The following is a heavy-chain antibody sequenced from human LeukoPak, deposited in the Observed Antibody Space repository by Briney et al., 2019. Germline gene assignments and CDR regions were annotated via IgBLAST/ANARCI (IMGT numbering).Heavy chain of an antibody. D-gene: IGHD4-23*01. CDR2: ISGYNANT. Sequence: GASVKVSCKASGYTFTSYGISWVRQAPGQGLEWMGWISGYNANTNYAQKLQGRVTMTTDTSTSTAYMERRSLRSDDTAVYYCARDLGDGGNVLYWGQGTLVTVSS. CDR3: ARDLGDGGNVLY. CDR1: GYTFTSYG. V-gene: IGHV1-18*01. J-gene: IGHJ4*02.